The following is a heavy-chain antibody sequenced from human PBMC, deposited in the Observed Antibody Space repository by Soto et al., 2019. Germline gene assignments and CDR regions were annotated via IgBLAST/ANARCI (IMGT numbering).Heavy chain of an antibody. CDR2: IRQDGSEK. Sequence: GGSLRLSCAASGFTFSSYWMNWVRQAPGKGPEWVANIRQDGSEKSCADSVKGRFTISRDNAKKSLYLQRNSLRAEDTAVYYCARDGYASGGLDYWGHGTLVTVSS. D-gene: IGHD5-12*01. V-gene: IGHV3-7*05. J-gene: IGHJ4*01. CDR3: ARDGYASGGLDY. CDR1: GFTFSSYW.